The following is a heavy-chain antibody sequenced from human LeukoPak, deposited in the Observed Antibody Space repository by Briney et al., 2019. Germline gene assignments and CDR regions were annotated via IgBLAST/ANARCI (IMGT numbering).Heavy chain of an antibody. CDR3: ARDRGAQWWYFDL. CDR2: IYHSGST. J-gene: IGHJ2*01. Sequence: PSGTLSLTCAVSGGSISSSNWWSWVRQPPGKGLEWIGEIYHSGSTNYNPSLKSRVTISVDKSKNQFSLKLSSVTAADTAVYYCARDRGAQWWYFDLWGRGTLVTVSS. V-gene: IGHV4-4*02. D-gene: IGHD6-19*01. CDR1: GGSISSSNW.